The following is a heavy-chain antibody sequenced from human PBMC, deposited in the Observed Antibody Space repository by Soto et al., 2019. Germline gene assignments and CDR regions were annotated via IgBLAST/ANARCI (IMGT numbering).Heavy chain of an antibody. CDR2: IYYSGRT. Sequence: PSETLSLTCTVSGVSISSSSYYWGWIRQPPGKGLEWIGSIYYSGRTYYNSSLKSRVTISGDMSKNQFSLKLRSVTATDTAVYYCARLPAASPDPWGQGTLVTVS. J-gene: IGHJ5*02. V-gene: IGHV4-39*01. CDR1: GVSISSSSYY. D-gene: IGHD2-2*01. CDR3: ARLPAASPDP.